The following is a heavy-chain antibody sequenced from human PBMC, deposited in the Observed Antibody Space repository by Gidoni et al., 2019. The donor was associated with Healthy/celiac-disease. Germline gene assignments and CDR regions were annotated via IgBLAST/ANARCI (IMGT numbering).Heavy chain of an antibody. CDR3: ARDATGYSYGWSWPAYFDY. CDR1: GFTFSSYA. D-gene: IGHD5-18*01. V-gene: IGHV3-30*04. J-gene: IGHJ4*02. CDR2: ISYDGSNK. Sequence: QVQLVESGGGVVQPGRSLRLSCAASGFTFSSYAMHWVRQAPGKGLEWVAVISYDGSNKYYADSVKGRFTISRDNSKNTLYLQMNSLRAEDTAVYYCARDATGYSYGWSWPAYFDYWGQGTLVTVSS.